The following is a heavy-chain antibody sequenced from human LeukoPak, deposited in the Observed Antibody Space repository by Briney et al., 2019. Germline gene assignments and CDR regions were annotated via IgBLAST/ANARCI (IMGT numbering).Heavy chain of an antibody. J-gene: IGHJ3*02. CDR2: INAGNGNT. CDR3: ARDAGDYGAFDI. CDR1: GYTFTSYA. D-gene: IGHD4-17*01. V-gene: IGHV1-3*01. Sequence: ASVKVSCKASGYTFTSYAMHWVRQAPGQRLEWVGWINAGNGNTKYSQKFQGRVTITRDTSASTAYMELSSLRSEDTAVYYCARDAGDYGAFDIWGQGTMVTVSS.